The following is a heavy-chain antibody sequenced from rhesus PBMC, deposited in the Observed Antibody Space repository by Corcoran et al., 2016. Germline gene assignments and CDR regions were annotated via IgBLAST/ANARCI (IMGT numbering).Heavy chain of an antibody. D-gene: IGHD6-25*01. CDR2: INGTSGST. V-gene: IGHV4-80*01. J-gene: IGHJ5-1*01. Sequence: QVQLQESGPGLVKPSETLSLTCAVSGASISSYWWSRNRQPPGKGLEWIGEINGTSGSTYYNPSLKSRVTISKDASKNQFSLKLSSVTAADTAVYYCARDSIAAAGTSNNYNRFDVWGPGVLVTVSS. CDR1: GASISSYW. CDR3: ARDSIAAAGTSNNYNRFDV.